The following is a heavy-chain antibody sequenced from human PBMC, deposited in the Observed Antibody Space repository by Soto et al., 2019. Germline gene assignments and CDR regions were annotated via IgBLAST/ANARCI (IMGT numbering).Heavy chain of an antibody. D-gene: IGHD6-19*01. CDR2: INAGNGNT. J-gene: IGHJ5*02. CDR3: ARSYIEVAGTTNWFDP. V-gene: IGHV1-3*01. Sequence: QVQLVQSGAEVKKPGASVKVSCKASGYTFTSYAMHWVRQAPGQRLEWMGWINAGNGNTKYSQKFQGRVTITRDTSASTAYMGLSSLRSEDTAVYYCARSYIEVAGTTNWFDPWGQGTLVTVAS. CDR1: GYTFTSYA.